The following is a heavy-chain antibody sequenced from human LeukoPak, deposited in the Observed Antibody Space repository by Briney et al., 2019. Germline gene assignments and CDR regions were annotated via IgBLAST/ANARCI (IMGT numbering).Heavy chain of an antibody. CDR3: ARSRVDYYDSSGYYPLGVYMDV. J-gene: IGHJ6*03. CDR1: GGSIISSSYY. V-gene: IGHV4-39*01. CDR2: IYYSGST. D-gene: IGHD3-22*01. Sequence: SETLSLPFTVSGGSIISSSYYWGWIRQPPGKGLEWIGSIYYSGSTYYNPSLKSRVTISVDTSKNQSSLKLSSVTAADTAVYYCARSRVDYYDSSGYYPLGVYMDVWGKGTTVTVSS.